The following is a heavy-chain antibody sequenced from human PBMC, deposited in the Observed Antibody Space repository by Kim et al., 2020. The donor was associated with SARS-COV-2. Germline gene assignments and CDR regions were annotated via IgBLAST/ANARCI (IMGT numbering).Heavy chain of an antibody. CDR2: IYYSGST. Sequence: SETLSLTCTVSGGSISSYYWSWIRQPPGKGLEWIGYIYYSGSTNYNPSLKSRVTISVDTSKNQFSLKLSSVTAADTAVYYCAREGWYGPYYYYYGMDVWGQGTTVTVSS. D-gene: IGHD6-19*01. CDR3: AREGWYGPYYYYYGMDV. V-gene: IGHV4-59*13. J-gene: IGHJ6*02. CDR1: GGSISSYY.